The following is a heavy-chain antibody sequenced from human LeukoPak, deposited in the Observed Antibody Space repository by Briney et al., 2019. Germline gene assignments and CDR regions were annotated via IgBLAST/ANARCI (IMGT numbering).Heavy chain of an antibody. CDR3: ARVVSYYDSSGQTKSKPPPYYYYGMDV. V-gene: IGHV4-30-2*01. J-gene: IGHJ6*02. D-gene: IGHD3-22*01. CDR2: IYHSGST. Sequence: SQTLSLTCAVSGGSISSGGYSWSWIRQPPGKGLEWIGYIYHSGSTYYNPSLKSRVTISVDRSKNQFSLKLSSVTAADTAVYYCARVVSYYDSSGQTKSKPPPYYYYGMDVWGQGTTVTVSS. CDR1: GGSISSGGYS.